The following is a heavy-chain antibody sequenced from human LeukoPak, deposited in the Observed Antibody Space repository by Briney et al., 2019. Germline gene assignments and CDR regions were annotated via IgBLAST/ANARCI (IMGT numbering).Heavy chain of an antibody. CDR3: ARVEGLSYYYYYYGMDV. D-gene: IGHD4/OR15-4a*01. V-gene: IGHV3-48*02. CDR2: ISSSSSTI. J-gene: IGHJ6*02. CDR1: GFTFSSYS. Sequence: QAGGSLRLSCAASGFTFSSYSMNWVRQAPGKGLEWVSYISSSSSTIYYADSVKGRFTISRDNAKNSLYLQMNSLRDEDTAVYYCARVEGLSYYYYYYGMDVWGQGTTVTVSS.